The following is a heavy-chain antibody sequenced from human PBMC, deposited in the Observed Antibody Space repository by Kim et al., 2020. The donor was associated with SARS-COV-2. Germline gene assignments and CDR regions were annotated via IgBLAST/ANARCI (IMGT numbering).Heavy chain of an antibody. Sequence: YYSRSLQRRVTISVDTSKNQYSMKLSSVTAAGTAVYYCARDGTLYDAFDIWGQGTMVTVSS. J-gene: IGHJ3*02. CDR3: ARDGTLYDAFDI. V-gene: IGHV4-39*07. D-gene: IGHD6-13*01.